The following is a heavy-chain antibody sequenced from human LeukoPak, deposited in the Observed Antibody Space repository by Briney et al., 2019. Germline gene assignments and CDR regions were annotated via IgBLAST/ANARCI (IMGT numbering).Heavy chain of an antibody. CDR3: ARDLYGDYFMGY. Sequence: ASVKVSCKASGYTFTGYYVHWVRQAPGQGLEWMGRINPNSGGTNYAQKFQGRVTMTRDTSISTAYMVLSRLRSDDTAVYYCARDLYGDYFMGYWGQGTLVTVSS. D-gene: IGHD4-17*01. J-gene: IGHJ4*02. CDR2: INPNSGGT. CDR1: GYTFTGYY. V-gene: IGHV1-2*06.